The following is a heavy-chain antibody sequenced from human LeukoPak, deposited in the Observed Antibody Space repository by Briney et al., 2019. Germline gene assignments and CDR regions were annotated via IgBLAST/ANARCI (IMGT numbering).Heavy chain of an antibody. CDR2: IYYSGST. CDR3: ARPPITGTRRSSDAFDI. D-gene: IGHD1/OR15-1a*01. V-gene: IGHV4-39*01. J-gene: IGHJ3*02. CDR1: GGSISSSSYY. Sequence: SETLSLTCTVSGGSISSSSYYWGWIRQPPGKGLEWIGSIYYSGSTYYNPSLKSRVTISVDTSKNQFSLKLSSVTAADTAVYYCARPPITGTRRSSDAFDIWGQGTMVTVSS.